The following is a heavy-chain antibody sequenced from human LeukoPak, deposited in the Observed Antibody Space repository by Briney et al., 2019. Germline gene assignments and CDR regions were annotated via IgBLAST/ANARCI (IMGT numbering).Heavy chain of an antibody. CDR2: IYHSGST. CDR1: GGSISSSGYY. CDR3: ARIPTIVVVPAADNDAFDI. D-gene: IGHD2-2*01. V-gene: IGHV4-30-2*01. Sequence: PSETLSLTCTVSGGSISSSGYYWSWIRQPPGKGLEWIGYIYHSGSTYYNPSLKSRVTISVDRSKNQFSLKLSSVTAADTAVYYCARIPTIVVVPAADNDAFDIWGQGTMVTVSS. J-gene: IGHJ3*02.